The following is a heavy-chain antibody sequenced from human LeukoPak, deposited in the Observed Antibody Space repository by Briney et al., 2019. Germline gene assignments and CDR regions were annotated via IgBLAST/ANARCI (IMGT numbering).Heavy chain of an antibody. Sequence: SVKVSCKASGSSFNKYAITWVRQAPGQGLEWMGEFIPIFGTAKYAKKFQGRVTITADKSTSTAYMDLNSLRSEDTAVYYCTRGGFGELYHFDYWGQGTLVTVSS. CDR1: GSSFNKYA. D-gene: IGHD3-10*01. V-gene: IGHV1-69*06. J-gene: IGHJ4*02. CDR2: FIPIFGTA. CDR3: TRGGFGELYHFDY.